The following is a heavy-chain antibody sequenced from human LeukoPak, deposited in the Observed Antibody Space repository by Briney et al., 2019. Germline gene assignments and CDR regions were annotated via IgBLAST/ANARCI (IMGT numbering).Heavy chain of an antibody. V-gene: IGHV1-69*13. CDR2: IIPIFGTA. D-gene: IGHD3-3*01. CDR1: GYTFTGYY. CDR3: ATGPWSAGAFDI. J-gene: IGHJ3*02. Sequence: SVKVSCKASGYTFTGYYMHWVRQAPGQGLEWMGGIIPIFGTANYAQKFQGRVTITADESTSTAYMELSSLRSEDTAVYYCATGPWSAGAFDIWGQGTMVTVSS.